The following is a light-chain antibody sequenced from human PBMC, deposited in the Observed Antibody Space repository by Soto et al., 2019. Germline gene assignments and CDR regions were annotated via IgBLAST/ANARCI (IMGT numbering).Light chain of an antibody. CDR1: SSDVGGYNF. CDR3: SSWTSSTTQV. Sequence: QSALTQPASVSGSPGQSITISCTGTSSDVGGYNFVSWFQQHPGKAPKLMIYEVNNRPSGVSNRFSGSKSGNTASLTISGVQAEDEADYYCSSWTSSTTQVLGGGTKLTVL. V-gene: IGLV2-14*01. J-gene: IGLJ3*02. CDR2: EVN.